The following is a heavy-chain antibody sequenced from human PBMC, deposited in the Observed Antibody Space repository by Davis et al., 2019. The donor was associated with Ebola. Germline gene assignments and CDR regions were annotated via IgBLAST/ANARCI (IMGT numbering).Heavy chain of an antibody. J-gene: IGHJ4*02. CDR3: ARLVALYDDSGYAYFDF. CDR2: MSYSGGV. Sequence: SETLSPTCTVSAGSISSYYSTWIRQPPGKGLEWVAYMSYSGGVNHNPYLKSRVTMSTDTSKMQFSLKLSSVTAADTAVYYCARLVALYDDSGYAYFDFWGLGSLVTVSS. CDR1: AGSISSYY. V-gene: IGHV4-59*01. D-gene: IGHD3-22*01.